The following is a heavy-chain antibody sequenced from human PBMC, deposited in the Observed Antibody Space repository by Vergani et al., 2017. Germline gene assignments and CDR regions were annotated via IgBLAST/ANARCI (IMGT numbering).Heavy chain of an antibody. J-gene: IGHJ4*02. D-gene: IGHD1-26*01. CDR1: GGTFSSYA. CDR3: ASPSRIVGATRLALDY. Sequence: QVQLVQSGAEVKKPGSSVKVSCKASGGTFSSYAISWVRQAPGQGLEWMGGIIPIFGTANYAQKFQGRVTITADESMSTAYMELSSLRSEDTAVYYCASPSRIVGATRLALDYWGQGTLVTVSS. V-gene: IGHV1-69*13. CDR2: IIPIFGTA.